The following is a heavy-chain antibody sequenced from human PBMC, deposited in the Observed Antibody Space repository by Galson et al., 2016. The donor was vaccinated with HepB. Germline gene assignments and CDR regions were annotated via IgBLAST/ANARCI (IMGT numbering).Heavy chain of an antibody. V-gene: IGHV3-74*01. CDR3: ARVFPARCSGRSCFSEGASDI. J-gene: IGHJ3*02. D-gene: IGHD2-15*01. CDR2: ISEDGRAT. Sequence: SLRLSCAASGFTFSTHWMHWVRQAPGKGLVCVSRISEDGRATNYADSVKGRFAISRDNAKNTLYLQMNSLSAEDTAIYYCARVFPARCSGRSCFSEGASDIWGQGTMVIVSS. CDR1: GFTFSTHW.